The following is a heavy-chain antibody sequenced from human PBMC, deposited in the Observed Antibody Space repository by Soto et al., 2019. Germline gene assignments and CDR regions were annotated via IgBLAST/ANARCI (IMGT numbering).Heavy chain of an antibody. CDR3: ARDRASGSFDY. CDR1: GYNFNSHS. Sequence: QVQLVQSGSESMQPGASVKVSCKGSGYNFNSHSINWLRQAPGQGLEWMGWINPNTGKPTYEQGFTGRFVFSVDTSVSTVYLQIFSLKADDSAVYDCARDRASGSFDYWGQGTLVTVSS. J-gene: IGHJ4*02. V-gene: IGHV7-4-1*01. D-gene: IGHD1-26*01. CDR2: INPNTGKP.